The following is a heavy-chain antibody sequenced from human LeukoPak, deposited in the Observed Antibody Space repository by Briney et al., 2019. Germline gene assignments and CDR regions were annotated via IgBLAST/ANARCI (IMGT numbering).Heavy chain of an antibody. J-gene: IGHJ6*03. CDR3: ARETSQKGAHYMDV. V-gene: IGHV4-39*07. CDR1: GFTFSSYW. CDR2: IYYSGST. D-gene: IGHD3-16*01. Sequence: GSLRLSCAASGFTFSSYWMSWVRQPPGKGLEWIGSIYYSGSTYYNPSLKSRVTISVDTSKNQFSLKLSSVTAADTAVYYCARETSQKGAHYMDVWGKGTTVTISS.